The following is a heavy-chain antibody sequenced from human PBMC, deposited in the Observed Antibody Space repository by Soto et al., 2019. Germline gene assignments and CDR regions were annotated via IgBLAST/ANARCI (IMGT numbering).Heavy chain of an antibody. D-gene: IGHD5-18*01. CDR2: INAGNSNT. J-gene: IGHJ3*02. V-gene: IGHV1-3*01. Sequence: QVQLVQSGAEVKKPGASVKVSCKASGYTFTSYTIHWVRQAPGQRLEWMGWINAGNSNTKYSQKFKGRGTITRDTSASPANMELRSLRSEDTAVYYCARRGYSYGLSDGFDIWGQGTMVTVSS. CDR3: ARRGYSYGLSDGFDI. CDR1: GYTFTSYT.